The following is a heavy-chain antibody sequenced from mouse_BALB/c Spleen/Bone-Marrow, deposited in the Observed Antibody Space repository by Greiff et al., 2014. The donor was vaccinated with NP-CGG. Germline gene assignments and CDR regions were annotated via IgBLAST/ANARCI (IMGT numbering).Heavy chain of an antibody. CDR2: IFPGDNST. Sequence: VQLVESGAELVKPGASVKLSCKASGYTFTSYDINWVRQRPEKGLEWIGWIFPGDNSTKYNEKFKVKATLTTDKSSSTAYMQLSRLTSEDSAVYFCAHDGLLPGMDYWGQGTSVTVSS. J-gene: IGHJ4*01. D-gene: IGHD2-3*01. V-gene: IGHV1-85*01. CDR1: GYTFTSYD. CDR3: AHDGLLPGMDY.